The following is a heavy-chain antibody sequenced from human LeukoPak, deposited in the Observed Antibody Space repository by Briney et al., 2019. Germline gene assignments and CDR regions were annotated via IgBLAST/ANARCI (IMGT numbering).Heavy chain of an antibody. J-gene: IGHJ2*01. CDR3: ARLKLGAYFDL. CDR1: GGSTSSDY. Sequence: SETLSLTCTVSGGSTSSDYWSWIRQSPGKGLEWVGYVYNSGDTGKNPSLKSRVSILLDTSKNQCSLKLTSVSAADTAVYYCARLKLGAYFDLWGRGTLVTVSS. V-gene: IGHV4-59*08. D-gene: IGHD3-16*01. CDR2: VYNSGDT.